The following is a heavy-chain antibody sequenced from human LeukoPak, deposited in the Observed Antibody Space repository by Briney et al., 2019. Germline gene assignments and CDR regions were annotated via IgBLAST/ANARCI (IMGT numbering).Heavy chain of an antibody. CDR1: GFTFSSYG. D-gene: IGHD3-22*01. Sequence: GGSLRLSCAASGFTFSSYGMHWVRQAPGKGLEWVAVISYDGSNKYYADSVKGRFTISRDNSKNTLYLQMNSLRAEDTAVYYCAKDGGGAKTYHYDSSGYGDGYYFDYWGQGTLVTVSS. CDR3: AKDGGGAKTYHYDSSGYGDGYYFDY. CDR2: ISYDGSNK. V-gene: IGHV3-30*18. J-gene: IGHJ4*02.